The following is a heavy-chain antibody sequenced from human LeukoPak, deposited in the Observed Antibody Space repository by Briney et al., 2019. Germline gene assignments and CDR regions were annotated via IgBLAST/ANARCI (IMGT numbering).Heavy chain of an antibody. V-gene: IGHV4-31*03. Sequence: TLSLTCTVSRGSISSGGYYWSWIRQHPGKGLEWIGYIYYSGRTYYNRSLKSRVTISVDTSKNQFSLKLSSVTAADTAVYYCASADLVEEGSWAFYYWGQGTLVTVSS. D-gene: IGHD2-15*01. CDR2: IYYSGRT. J-gene: IGHJ4*02. CDR1: RGSISSGGYY. CDR3: ASADLVEEGSWAFYY.